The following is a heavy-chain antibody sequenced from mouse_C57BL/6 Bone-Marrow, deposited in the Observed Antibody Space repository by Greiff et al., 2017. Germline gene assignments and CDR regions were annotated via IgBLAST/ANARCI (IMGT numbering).Heavy chain of an antibody. J-gene: IGHJ3*01. Sequence: EVQLQQSGPVLVKPGASVKMSCKASGYTFTDYYMNWVKQSHGKSLEWIGVINPYNGGTSYSQKFKGKATLTVDKSSSTAYMELNSRTSEDSAVYYCAREGLGFAYWGQGTLVTGSA. CDR1: GYTFTDYY. D-gene: IGHD3-3*01. CDR3: AREGLGFAY. V-gene: IGHV1-19*01. CDR2: INPYNGGT.